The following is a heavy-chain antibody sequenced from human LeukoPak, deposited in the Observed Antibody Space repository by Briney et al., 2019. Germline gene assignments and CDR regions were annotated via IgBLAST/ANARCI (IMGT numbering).Heavy chain of an antibody. D-gene: IGHD2-21*01. V-gene: IGHV3-7*05. CDR2: IKQDGSEK. J-gene: IGHJ4*02. CDR3: ARGLWVRNFDY. CDR1: GFTFSSYW. Sequence: GSLRLSCAASGFTFSSYWMSWVRQAPGKGLEWVANIKQDGSEKYYVDSVKGRFTVSRDNAKNSLYLQMNSLRAEDTAVYYCARGLWVRNFDYWGQGTLVTVSS.